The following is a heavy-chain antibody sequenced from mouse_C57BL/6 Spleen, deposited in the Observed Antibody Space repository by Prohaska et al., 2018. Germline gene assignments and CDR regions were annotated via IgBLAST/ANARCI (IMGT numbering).Heavy chain of an antibody. CDR2: INPYNGGT. D-gene: IGHD1-1*01. Sequence: HGKSLEWIGVINPYNGGTSYNQKFKGKATLTVDKSSSTAYMELNSLTSEDSAVYYCARDYYYGSSYLYYAMDYWGQGTSVTVSS. V-gene: IGHV1-19*01. CDR3: ARDYYYGSSYLYYAMDY. J-gene: IGHJ4*01.